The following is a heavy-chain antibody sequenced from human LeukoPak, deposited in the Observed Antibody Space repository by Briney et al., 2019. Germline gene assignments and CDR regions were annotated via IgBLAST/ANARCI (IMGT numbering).Heavy chain of an antibody. D-gene: IGHD3-10*01. V-gene: IGHV4-59*01. J-gene: IGHJ4*02. Sequence: MPSETLSLTCTVSSGAISNYYWSWIRQPPGKGLEWIGYIAYSGSTNYNPSLKSRVSMSVHTSKNQFSLKLSSVTAADTAVYYCARERRSGTYYYFDYWGQGILVTVSS. CDR1: SGAISNYY. CDR3: ARERRSGTYYYFDY. CDR2: IAYSGST.